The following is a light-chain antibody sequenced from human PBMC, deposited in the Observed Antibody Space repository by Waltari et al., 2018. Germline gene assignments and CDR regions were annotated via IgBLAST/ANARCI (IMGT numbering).Light chain of an antibody. V-gene: IGKV3-11*01. CDR1: QSVSSY. J-gene: IGKJ5*01. Sequence: EIVLTQSPATLSLSPGERATLSCRASQSVSSYLAWYKQKPGQAPRLLIYDASNRATGIPARFSGSGSVTDFTLTISSLEPEDFAVYYCQQRSNWPPITFGQGTRLEIK. CDR2: DAS. CDR3: QQRSNWPPIT.